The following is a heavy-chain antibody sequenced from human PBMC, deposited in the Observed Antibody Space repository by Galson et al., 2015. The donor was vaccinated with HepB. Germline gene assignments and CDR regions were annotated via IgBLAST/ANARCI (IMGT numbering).Heavy chain of an antibody. D-gene: IGHD3-3*01. CDR1: GFSLHPRGAA. V-gene: IGHV2-5*02. CDR2: IYWDDDT. CDR3: PHITLGGYDFWSGPFDY. J-gene: IGHJ4*02. Sequence: PALAKPTQTLTLPCTFPGFSLHPRGAAVGWIRQPQGKALEWLALIYWDDDTRYSPSLQCRLTITKGSSQVVLPMTNVVPVDTATYYCPHITLGGYDFWSGPFDYWGQGSLVTVAS.